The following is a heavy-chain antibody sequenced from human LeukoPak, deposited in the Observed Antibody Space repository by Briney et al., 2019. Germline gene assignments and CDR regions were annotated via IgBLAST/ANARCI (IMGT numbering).Heavy chain of an antibody. V-gene: IGHV1-18*01. D-gene: IGHD2-15*01. Sequence: ASVNVSFKASGYTFTIYGISWVRQAPGQGLEWMGWISAYNGNTNYAQKLQGRVTMTTDTSTSTAYTELRSLRSDDTAVYYCARDAREYCSGGSCYPRYWGQGTLVTVSS. CDR2: ISAYNGNT. CDR1: GYTFTIYG. J-gene: IGHJ4*02. CDR3: ARDAREYCSGGSCYPRY.